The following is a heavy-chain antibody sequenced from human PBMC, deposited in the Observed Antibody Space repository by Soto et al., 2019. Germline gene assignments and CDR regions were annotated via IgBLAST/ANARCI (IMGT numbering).Heavy chain of an antibody. J-gene: IGHJ4*02. D-gene: IGHD3-10*01. CDR1: GYSFTSYW. CDR3: ARHEEYYYGSGSYYPFDY. CDR2: IDPSDSYT. Sequence: EVQLVQSGAEVKKPGESLRISCKGSGYSFTSYWISWVRQMPGKGLEWMGRIDPSDSYTNYSPSFQSHVTISADKSISTAYLQWSSLKASDTAMYYCARHEEYYYGSGSYYPFDYWGQGTLVTVSS. V-gene: IGHV5-10-1*03.